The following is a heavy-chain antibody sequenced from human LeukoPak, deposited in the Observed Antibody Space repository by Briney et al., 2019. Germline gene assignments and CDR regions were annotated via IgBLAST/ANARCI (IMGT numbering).Heavy chain of an antibody. Sequence: PSETLSLTCTVSGGSINNYYWSWIRQPAGKGLEWIVRIYSSGSTNYNPSLKSRVTMSVDTSKNQFSVNLTSVTAADTAVYYCVRCRGTTVLTRFDNWGQGTLVTVSS. CDR2: IYSSGST. D-gene: IGHD1-1*01. CDR3: VRCRGTTVLTRFDN. V-gene: IGHV4-4*07. CDR1: GGSINNYY. J-gene: IGHJ4*02.